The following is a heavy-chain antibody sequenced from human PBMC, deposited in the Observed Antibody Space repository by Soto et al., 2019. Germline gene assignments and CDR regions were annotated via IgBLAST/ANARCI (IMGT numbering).Heavy chain of an antibody. CDR1: VFTFSTSV. D-gene: IGHD5-12*01. Sequence: EVQLSESGGGLVQPGGSLKLSCADSVFTFSTSVMSWVRKAPEKGLQWVSSISGSGDRTYYADSVKGRFTVSRDNSRNNLYLDMTTVTADDTALYYCTWSLVARDAFDEWGQGTMVIVSS. V-gene: IGHV3-23*01. J-gene: IGHJ3*01. CDR2: ISGSGDRT. CDR3: TWSLVARDAFDE.